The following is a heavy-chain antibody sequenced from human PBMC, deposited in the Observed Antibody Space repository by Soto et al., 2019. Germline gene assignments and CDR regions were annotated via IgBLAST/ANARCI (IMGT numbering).Heavy chain of an antibody. CDR1: GGTFSSYA. CDR2: IIPIFGTA. J-gene: IGHJ6*02. CDR3: ARHPPAVYYYGMDV. Sequence: QVQLVQSGAEVKKPGFSVKVSCKASGGTFSSYAISWVRQAPGQGLEWMGGIIPIFGTANYAQKFQGRVTITADESTSTAYMELSSLRSEDTAVYYCARHPPAVYYYGMDVWGQGTTVTVSS. V-gene: IGHV1-69*12.